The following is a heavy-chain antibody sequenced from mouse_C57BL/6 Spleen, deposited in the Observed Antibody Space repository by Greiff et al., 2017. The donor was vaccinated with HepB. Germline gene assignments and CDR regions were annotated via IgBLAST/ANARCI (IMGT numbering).Heavy chain of an antibody. V-gene: IGHV1-26*01. CDR3: ARGFSPMDY. CDR1: GYTFTDYY. J-gene: IGHJ4*01. CDR2: INPNNGGT. Sequence: VQLQQSGPELVKPGASVKISCKASGYTFTDYYMNWVKQSHGKSLEWIGDINPNNGGTSYNQKFKGKATWTVDKSSSTAYMELRSLTSEDSAVYYCARGFSPMDYWGQGTSVTVSS.